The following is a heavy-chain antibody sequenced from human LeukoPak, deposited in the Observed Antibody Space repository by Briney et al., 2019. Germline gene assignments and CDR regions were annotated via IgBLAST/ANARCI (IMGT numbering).Heavy chain of an antibody. V-gene: IGHV3-23*01. CDR2: VSGNGGGT. J-gene: IGHJ4*02. Sequence: GSLTLSCAASGATISSYARNWVRQAPGKALEWVSAVSGNGGGTYYADSVKGHFTISRDNSKNTVYLQMNSLRVEDTALYYCAKGVYYDNSGYYYFDSWGQGTLVTVSS. CDR3: AKGVYYDNSGYYYFDS. D-gene: IGHD3-22*01. CDR1: GATISSYA.